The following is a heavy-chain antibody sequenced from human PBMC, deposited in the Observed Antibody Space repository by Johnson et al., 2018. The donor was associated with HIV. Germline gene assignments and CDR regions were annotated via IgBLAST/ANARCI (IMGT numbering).Heavy chain of an antibody. CDR3: ARVQVGMATIGYAFDI. D-gene: IGHD1-26*01. V-gene: IGHV3-30*02. Sequence: QVLLVESGGGLVQPGGSLRLSCAASGFTFSSYDMHWVRQAPGKGLEWVAFIRYDGSNKYYADSVKGRFTISRDNSKNTLYLQMNSLRAEDTAVYYCARVQVGMATIGYAFDIWGQGTMVTVSS. CDR2: IRYDGSNK. J-gene: IGHJ3*02. CDR1: GFTFSSYD.